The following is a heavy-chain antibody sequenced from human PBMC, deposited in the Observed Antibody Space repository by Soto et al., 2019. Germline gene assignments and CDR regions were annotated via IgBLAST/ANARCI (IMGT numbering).Heavy chain of an antibody. CDR3: AREVAADGTFREDVFDI. CDR1: GGTFSNHA. J-gene: IGHJ3*02. D-gene: IGHD6-13*01. V-gene: IGHV1-69*12. Sequence: QVQLVQSGAEVKKPGSSVKVSCKASGGTFSNHAINWVRQAPGQGLEWMGRIIPIFTTTNYAQNFQGRVTITADEATITAYRELTSLKHDDPAVSYCAREVAADGTFREDVFDIWGQGTMVTVSS. CDR2: IIPIFTTT.